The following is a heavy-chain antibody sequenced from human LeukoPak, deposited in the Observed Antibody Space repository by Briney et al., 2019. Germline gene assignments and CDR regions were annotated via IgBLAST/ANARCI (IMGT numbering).Heavy chain of an antibody. CDR2: IHYSGST. V-gene: IGHV4-61*08. CDR3: ARGNYDFWSGDDY. Sequence: SETLSLTCTVSGGSISSGGYYWSWIRQPPGKGLEWIGYIHYSGSTHYNPSLKSRVTISVDTSKNQFSLRLSSVTAADTAVYYCARGNYDFWSGDDYWGQGTLVTDSS. CDR1: GGSISSGGYY. D-gene: IGHD3-3*01. J-gene: IGHJ4*02.